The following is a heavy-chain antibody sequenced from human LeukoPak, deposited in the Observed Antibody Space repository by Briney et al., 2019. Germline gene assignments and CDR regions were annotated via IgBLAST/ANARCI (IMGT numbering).Heavy chain of an antibody. D-gene: IGHD4-11*01. J-gene: IGHJ4*02. V-gene: IGHV4-39*01. CDR2: IYYSGST. CDR3: ARQEFSNFYFDY. Sequence: SETLSLTCTVSGDSISNIYYYWSWTRQPPGKGLEWIGNIYYSGSTYYNPSLKSRVTISVDTSKNQFSLKLSSVTAADTAVYYCARQEFSNFYFDYWGQGTPVTVSS. CDR1: GDSISNIYYY.